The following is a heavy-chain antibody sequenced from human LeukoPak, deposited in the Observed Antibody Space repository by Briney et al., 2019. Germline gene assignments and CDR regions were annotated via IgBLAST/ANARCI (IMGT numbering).Heavy chain of an antibody. V-gene: IGHV4-59*01. CDR3: ARLYSGSYGMDV. J-gene: IGHJ6*02. CDR2: IYYSGST. D-gene: IGHD1-26*01. Sequence: NASETLSLTCTVSGGSISSYYWSWIRQPPGKGLEWIGYIYYSGSTNYNPSLKSRVTISVDTSKNQFSLKLSSVTAADTAVYYCARLYSGSYGMDVWGQGTTVTVSS. CDR1: GGSISSYY.